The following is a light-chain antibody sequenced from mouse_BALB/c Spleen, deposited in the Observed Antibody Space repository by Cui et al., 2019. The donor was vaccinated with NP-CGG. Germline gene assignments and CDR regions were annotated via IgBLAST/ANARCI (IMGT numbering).Light chain of an antibody. CDR2: GPN. J-gene: IGLJ1*01. Sequence: AVVTQESALTTSPGETVTLTCRSSTGAVTTSKSATWVPATPHHLFTGLIGGPNNRAPGVPARFSGSLIGDKAALTITGAQTEDEAIYFCALWYSNHWVFGGGTKLTVL. CDR1: TGAVTTSKS. CDR3: ALWYSNHWV. V-gene: IGLV1*01.